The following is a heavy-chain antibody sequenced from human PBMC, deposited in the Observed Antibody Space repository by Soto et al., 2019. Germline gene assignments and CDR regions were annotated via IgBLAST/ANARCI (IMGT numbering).Heavy chain of an antibody. CDR2: MNPNSGNT. J-gene: IGHJ3*02. Sequence: PVASVKVSCKASGYTFTSYDINWVRQATGQGLEWMGWMNPNSGNTGYAQKFQGRVTMTRNTSISTAYMELSSLRSEDTAVYYCARTWGIVVVVAATPNAFDIWGQGTMVTVSS. D-gene: IGHD2-15*01. CDR1: GYTFTSYD. V-gene: IGHV1-8*01. CDR3: ARTWGIVVVVAATPNAFDI.